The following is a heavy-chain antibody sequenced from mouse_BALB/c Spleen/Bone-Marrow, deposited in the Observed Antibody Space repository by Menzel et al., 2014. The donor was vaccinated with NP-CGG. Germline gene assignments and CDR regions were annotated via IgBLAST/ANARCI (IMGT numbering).Heavy chain of an antibody. D-gene: IGHD1-1*01. CDR1: GFNIKDTY. J-gene: IGHJ2*01. CDR3: ARYDYGVYFDY. V-gene: IGHV14-3*02. Sequence: EGKLMESGAEVVKPGASVKLSCTASGFNIKDTYMHWVKQRPEQGLERIGRIDPANGNTKYDPKFQGKTTITADTSSNTAYLQLSSLTSEDTAVYYCARYDYGVYFDYWGQGTTLTVSS. CDR2: IDPANGNT.